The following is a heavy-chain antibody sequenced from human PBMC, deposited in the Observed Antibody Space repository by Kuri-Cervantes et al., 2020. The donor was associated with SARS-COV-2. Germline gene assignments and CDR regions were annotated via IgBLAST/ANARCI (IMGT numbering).Heavy chain of an antibody. V-gene: IGHV4-34*01. J-gene: IGHJ4*02. CDR3: ARGQNSELLWFGESISYYFDY. CDR1: GGSFRGYY. CDR2: INHSGST. D-gene: IGHD3-10*01. Sequence: SAVYGGSFRGYYWSWIRQPPGKGLEWIVEINHSGSTNYNPSLKSRVTISVDTSKNQFSLKLSSVTAADTAVYYCARGQNSELLWFGESISYYFDYWGQGALVTVSS.